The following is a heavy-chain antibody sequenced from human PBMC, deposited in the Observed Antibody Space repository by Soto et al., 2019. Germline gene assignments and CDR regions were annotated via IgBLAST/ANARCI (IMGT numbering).Heavy chain of an antibody. Sequence: GGSLRLACAASGFTFSDYYMSWIRQAPGKGLEWVSYISSSSSYTNYADSVKGRFTISRDNAKNSLYLQMNSLRAEDTAVYYCARDYYDSSGYLFDYWGKGTLVTVSS. D-gene: IGHD3-22*01. V-gene: IGHV3-11*06. CDR1: GFTFSDYY. J-gene: IGHJ4*02. CDR3: ARDYYDSSGYLFDY. CDR2: ISSSSSYT.